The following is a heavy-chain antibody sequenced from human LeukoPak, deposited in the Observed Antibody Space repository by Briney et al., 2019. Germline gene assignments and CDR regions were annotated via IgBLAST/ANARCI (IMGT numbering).Heavy chain of an antibody. Sequence: GGSLRLSCAASGLTLSTCGMHWVRQAPGKGLVWVSHINSDGSWTSYADSVKGRFTISKDNAKNTVYLQMNSLRAEDTAVYYCVSFYETYWGRGTLVTVSS. D-gene: IGHD2/OR15-2a*01. J-gene: IGHJ4*02. V-gene: IGHV3-74*01. CDR2: INSDGSWT. CDR1: GLTLSTCG. CDR3: VSFYETY.